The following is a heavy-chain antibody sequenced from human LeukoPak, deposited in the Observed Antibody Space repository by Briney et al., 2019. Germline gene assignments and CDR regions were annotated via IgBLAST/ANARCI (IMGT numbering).Heavy chain of an antibody. Sequence: GGSLRLSCKGSGYSFDSYWIGWVRQMPGKGLEWMGIFYPTDSDTKYSLSFQGQVTMSADKSINTAYLQWSSLKASDTAIYYCARSVVTKWHFDLWGRGTLVTVSS. CDR1: GYSFDSYW. CDR2: FYPTDSDT. CDR3: ARSVVTKWHFDL. D-gene: IGHD2-21*02. J-gene: IGHJ2*01. V-gene: IGHV5-51*01.